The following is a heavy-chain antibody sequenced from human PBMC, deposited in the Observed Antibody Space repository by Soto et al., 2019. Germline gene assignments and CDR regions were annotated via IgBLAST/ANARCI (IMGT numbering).Heavy chain of an antibody. J-gene: IGHJ4*02. Sequence: PSETLSLTCTVSGGSSGAYFWNWVRQPPGKGLEWIGNIYYTGATSYNPSLESRVTISLDTSKNQFSLRLSSVTAADTAVYYCARPSVPATRGPLDYWGRGALVTVSS. D-gene: IGHD6-19*01. CDR1: GGSSGAYF. CDR3: ARPSVPATRGPLDY. V-gene: IGHV4-59*01. CDR2: IYYTGAT.